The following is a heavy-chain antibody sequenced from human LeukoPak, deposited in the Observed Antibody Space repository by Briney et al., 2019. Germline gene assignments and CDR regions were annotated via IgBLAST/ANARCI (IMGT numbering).Heavy chain of an antibody. CDR2: ISTSNDNT. J-gene: IGHJ4*02. D-gene: IGHD3-10*01. V-gene: IGHV1-18*01. CDR1: GYRFTKYS. CDR3: ARDRAYVHYYGSGSYDY. Sequence: ASVKVSCKASGYRFTKYSFTWVRQAPGQGLEWMGWISTSNDNTNYAQKLQGRVTMTTDTSTSTAYMELRSLRSDDTAVYYCARDRAYVHYYGSGSYDYWGQGTLVTVSS.